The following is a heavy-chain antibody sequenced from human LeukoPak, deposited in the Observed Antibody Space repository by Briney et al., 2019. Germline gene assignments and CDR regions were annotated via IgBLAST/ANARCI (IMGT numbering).Heavy chain of an antibody. J-gene: IGHJ6*02. D-gene: IGHD6-6*01. Sequence: GASVKVSCKASGYTFTSYYMHWVRQAPGQGLEWMGIINPSGGSTSYAQKFQGRVTRTRDTSTSTVYMELSSLRSEDTAVYYCARDMRDSSSSGGYYGMDVWGQGTTVTVSS. CDR1: GYTFTSYY. CDR3: ARDMRDSSSSGGYYGMDV. V-gene: IGHV1-46*01. CDR2: INPSGGST.